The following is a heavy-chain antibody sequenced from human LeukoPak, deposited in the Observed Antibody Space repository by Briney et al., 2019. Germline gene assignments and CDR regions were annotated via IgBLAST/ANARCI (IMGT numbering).Heavy chain of an antibody. CDR3: ARVGRRQGFLFDY. D-gene: IGHD2/OR15-2a*01. Sequence: PSETLSLTCTVSGGSISSSSYYWGWIRQPPGKGLEWIGSIYYSGSTYYNPSLKSRVTISVDTSKNQFSLKLSSVTAADTAVYYCARVGRRQGFLFDYWGQGTLVTVSS. V-gene: IGHV4-39*07. CDR1: GGSISSSSYY. J-gene: IGHJ4*02. CDR2: IYYSGST.